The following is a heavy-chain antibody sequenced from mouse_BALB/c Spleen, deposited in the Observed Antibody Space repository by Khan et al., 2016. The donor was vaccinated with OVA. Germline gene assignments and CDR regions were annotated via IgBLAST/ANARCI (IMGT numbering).Heavy chain of an antibody. Sequence: EVQVVESGGDLVKPGGSLKLSCTASGFTLSTYGMSWVRQTPDKRLEWVATISSGGSYTYYPESVKGRFTISRDKCKNIRYPQMSSLNSEDTALYYCDRLAYYYDSGGFAFWGQGTLLTVSA. CDR3: DRLAYYYDSGGFAF. D-gene: IGHD1-1*01. J-gene: IGHJ3*01. CDR1: GFTLSTYG. V-gene: IGHV5-6*01. CDR2: ISSGGSYT.